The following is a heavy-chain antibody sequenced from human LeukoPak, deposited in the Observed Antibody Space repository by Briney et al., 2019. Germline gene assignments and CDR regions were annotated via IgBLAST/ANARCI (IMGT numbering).Heavy chain of an antibody. CDR1: GGSISSSY. D-gene: IGHD1-1*01. Sequence: SETLSLTCTVSGGSISSSYWSWIRQPPGKGLEWIGYIYYSGSTNYNPSLKSRVTISVDTSKNQFSLKLSSVTAADTAVYYCARHNRVQLERRRTNCFDPWGQGTLVTVSS. J-gene: IGHJ5*02. V-gene: IGHV4-59*08. CDR3: ARHNRVQLERRRTNCFDP. CDR2: IYYSGST.